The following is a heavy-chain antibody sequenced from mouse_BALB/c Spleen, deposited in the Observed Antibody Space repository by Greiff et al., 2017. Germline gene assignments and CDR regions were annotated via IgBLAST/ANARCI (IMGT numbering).Heavy chain of an antibody. Sequence: EVQLQQSGAELVKPGASVKLSCTASGFNIKDTYMHWVKQRPEQGLEWIGRIDPANGNTKYDPKFQGKATITADTSSNTAYLQLSSLTSEDTAVYYCAFLLWLKGFDYWGQGTTLTVSS. J-gene: IGHJ2*01. CDR2: IDPANGNT. CDR3: AFLLWLKGFDY. V-gene: IGHV14-3*02. D-gene: IGHD2-9*01. CDR1: GFNIKDTY.